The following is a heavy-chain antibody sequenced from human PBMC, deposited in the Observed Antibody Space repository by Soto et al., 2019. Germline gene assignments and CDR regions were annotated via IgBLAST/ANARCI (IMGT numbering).Heavy chain of an antibody. CDR2: IQNDGSRT. J-gene: IGHJ3*01. CDR1: GFTFDYYW. Sequence: EVQLVESEGGLVQRGGSLRLSCQAPGFTFDYYWLHWVRQAPGQGLVWVAHIQNDGSRTTYADSVKGRFTISRDNAKNTMYLQMNSLGAEDTAVYYCARGNLGGFDLWGQGTTVTVSS. V-gene: IGHV3-74*01. D-gene: IGHD4-4*01. CDR3: ARGNLGGFDL.